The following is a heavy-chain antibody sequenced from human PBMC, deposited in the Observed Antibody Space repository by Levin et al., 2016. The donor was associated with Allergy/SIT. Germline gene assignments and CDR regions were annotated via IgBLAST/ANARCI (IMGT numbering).Heavy chain of an antibody. V-gene: IGHV3-21*04. D-gene: IGHD3-9*01. CDR3: AKCQGTQVWLPPDH. CDR1: GFTFSTYS. CDR2: ISNSGGGA. J-gene: IGHJ4*02. Sequence: GESLKISCAASGFTFSTYSMNWVRQAPGKGLEWVSVISNSGGGAFYADSVKGRFSVSRDNSKNTMYLDMNSLRGDDTASYYCAKCQGTQVWLPPDHWGQGTLVTVSS.